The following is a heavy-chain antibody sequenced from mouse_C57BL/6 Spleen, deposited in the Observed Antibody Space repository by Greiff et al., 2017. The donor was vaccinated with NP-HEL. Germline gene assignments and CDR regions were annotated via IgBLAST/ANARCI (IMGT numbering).Heavy chain of an antibody. D-gene: IGHD2-4*01. J-gene: IGHJ4*01. Sequence: VQLQQSDAELVKPGASVKISCKVSGYTFPDHTIHWMKQRPEQGLEWIGYIYPRDGSTQYNEKFKGKATLTADKSSSTAYMQLNSLTSEDSAVYFCARRDDYDDCSYAMDYWGQGTSVTVSS. CDR2: IYPRDGST. V-gene: IGHV1-78*01. CDR1: GYTFPDHT. CDR3: ARRDDYDDCSYAMDY.